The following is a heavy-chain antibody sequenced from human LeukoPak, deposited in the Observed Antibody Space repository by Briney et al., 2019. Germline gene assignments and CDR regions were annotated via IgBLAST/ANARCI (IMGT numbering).Heavy chain of an antibody. Sequence: ASVKVSSKASGGTFSSYAISWVRQAPGQGLEWMGGIIPIFGTANYAQKFQGRVTITRDTSASTAYMELSSLRSEDTAVYYCASSSGWYFDYWGQGTLVTVSS. CDR3: ASSSGWYFDY. D-gene: IGHD6-19*01. CDR2: IIPIFGTA. J-gene: IGHJ4*02. CDR1: GGTFSSYA. V-gene: IGHV1-69*05.